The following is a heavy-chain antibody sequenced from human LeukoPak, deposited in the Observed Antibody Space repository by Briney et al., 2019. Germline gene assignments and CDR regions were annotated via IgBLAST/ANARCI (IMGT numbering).Heavy chain of an antibody. J-gene: IGHJ4*02. V-gene: IGHV4-39*01. D-gene: IGHD5-18*01. CDR2: LFYSGST. Sequence: SETLSLTCTVSGGSISSSSYYWGWIRRPPGKGLEWIVSLFYSGSTYYDPSLKSRVTISVDTSKNQFSLKVTSVTAADTAVYYCARHSRCGLYYFDYWGQGTLVTVSS. CDR1: GGSISSSSYY. CDR3: ARHSRCGLYYFDY.